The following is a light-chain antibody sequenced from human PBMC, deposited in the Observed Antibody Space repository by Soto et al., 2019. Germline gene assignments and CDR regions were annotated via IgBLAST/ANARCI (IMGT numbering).Light chain of an antibody. CDR1: QSISTY. Sequence: EIVMTQSPATLSVSPGERATLSCRASQSISTYLAWYQHKPGQAPRLLIYGASIRATGIPARFSGSGSGTEFTLTISSLQSEDVAFYYCQEYNNWPPFMYTFGQGTKLEI. CDR2: GAS. J-gene: IGKJ2*01. CDR3: QEYNNWPPFMYT. V-gene: IGKV3-15*01.